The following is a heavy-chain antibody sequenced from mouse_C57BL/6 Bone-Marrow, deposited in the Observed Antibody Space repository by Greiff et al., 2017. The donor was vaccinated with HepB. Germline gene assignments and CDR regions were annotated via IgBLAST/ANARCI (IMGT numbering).Heavy chain of an antibody. V-gene: IGHV5-12*01. Sequence: DVKLVESGGGLVQPGGSLKLSCAASGFTFSDYYMYWVRQTPEKRLEWVAYISNGGGSTYYPDTVKGRFTISRDNAKNTLYLQMSRLKSEDTAMYYCARHGVTTGYWGQGTTLTVSS. J-gene: IGHJ2*01. CDR1: GFTFSDYY. CDR3: ARHGVTTGY. D-gene: IGHD2-5*01. CDR2: ISNGGGST.